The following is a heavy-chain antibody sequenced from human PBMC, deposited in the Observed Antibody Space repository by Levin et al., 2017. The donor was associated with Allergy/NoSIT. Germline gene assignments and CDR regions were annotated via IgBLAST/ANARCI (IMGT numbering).Heavy chain of an antibody. D-gene: IGHD6-13*01. Sequence: SQTLSLTCTVSGGSITTSSQYWGWIRQPPGKGLEWIGSVYYSGKTYLPPSLPLRVPISVDTSENHFSLELSPVTAADTAVYYCACRLAAAGTGSFDLGDPGTKVSVSS. V-gene: IGHV4-39*02. CDR3: ACRLAAAGTGSFDL. J-gene: IGHJ3*01. CDR1: GGSITTSSQY. CDR2: VYYSGKT.